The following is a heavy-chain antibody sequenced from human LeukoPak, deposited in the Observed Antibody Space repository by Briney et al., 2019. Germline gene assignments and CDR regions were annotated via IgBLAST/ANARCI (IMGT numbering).Heavy chain of an antibody. Sequence: ASVKVSCKASGYTFTSYGISWVRQAPGQGLEWMGWISAYNGNTNYAQKLQGRVTMTTDTSTSTAYMELRSLRSDDTAVYYCAFVGAPFPEYNWFDPWGQGTLVTVSS. V-gene: IGHV1-18*01. D-gene: IGHD1-26*01. CDR3: AFVGAPFPEYNWFDP. CDR2: ISAYNGNT. CDR1: GYTFTSYG. J-gene: IGHJ5*02.